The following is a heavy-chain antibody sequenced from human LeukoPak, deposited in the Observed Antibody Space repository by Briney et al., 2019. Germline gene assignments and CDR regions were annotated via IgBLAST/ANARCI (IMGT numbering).Heavy chain of an antibody. CDR3: ASKPRGGSRIDY. V-gene: IGHV4-34*01. D-gene: IGHD6-13*01. J-gene: IGHJ4*02. Sequence: SETLSLTCAVYGGSFSGYYWSWIRQPPGKGLEWIGEINHSGSTNYNPSLKSRVTISVDTSKNQFSLKLSSVTAADTAVYYCASKPRGGSRIDYWGQGTLVTVSS. CDR1: GGSFSGYY. CDR2: INHSGST.